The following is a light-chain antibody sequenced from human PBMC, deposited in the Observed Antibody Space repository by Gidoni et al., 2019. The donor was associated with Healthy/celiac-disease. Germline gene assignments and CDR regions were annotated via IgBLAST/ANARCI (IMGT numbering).Light chain of an antibody. CDR2: DAS. Sequence: EIVLTQSPATLSLSPGERATLSCRASQSVSSYLAWYQQKTGQAPRLLIYDASNRATGIPARFSGSGSGTDFTLTISSLEPEDFEVYYCQQRSNWPPYTFGQGTKLEIK. CDR3: QQRSNWPPYT. CDR1: QSVSSY. V-gene: IGKV3-11*01. J-gene: IGKJ2*01.